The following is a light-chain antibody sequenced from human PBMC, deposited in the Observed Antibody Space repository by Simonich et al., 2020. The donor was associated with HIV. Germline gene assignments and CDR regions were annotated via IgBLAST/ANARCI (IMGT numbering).Light chain of an antibody. CDR1: QSISTK. Sequence: EIVMTQYPATLSVSPGARATLSCTVSQSISTKLDWYQQRPGQPPMLLIYGASTRATGIPARFSGSGSGTEFTLTISSLQSEDFAVYYCQQYNNWPPYTFGQGTKLEIK. J-gene: IGKJ2*01. V-gene: IGKV3-15*01. CDR3: QQYNNWPPYT. CDR2: GAS.